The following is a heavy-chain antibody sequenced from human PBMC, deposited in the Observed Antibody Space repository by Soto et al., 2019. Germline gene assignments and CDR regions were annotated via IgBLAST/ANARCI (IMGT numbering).Heavy chain of an antibody. CDR1: GFSLSTSGVG. CDR2: IYWDDDK. Sequence: QITLKESGPTLVKPTQTLTLTCTFSGFSLSTSGVGVGWIRQPPGKALEWLALIYWDDDKRYSPSLKSRLTITKHTSTNPVVLTVTNMDPVDTATYYCAHHATLNTLDYWGQGTLVTVSS. V-gene: IGHV2-5*02. CDR3: AHHATLNTLDY. J-gene: IGHJ4*02.